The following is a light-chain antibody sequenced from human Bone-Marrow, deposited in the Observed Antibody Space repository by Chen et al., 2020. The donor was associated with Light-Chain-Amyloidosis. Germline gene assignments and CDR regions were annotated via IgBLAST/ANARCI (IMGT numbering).Light chain of an antibody. J-gene: IGKJ4*01. Sequence: IVLTQSPDSLTVYLSEKATLKCESSQSVLFTSNKNNSLAMYQQRPGQPPKLLISWASTRESGVPDRLSGSGSGTHFTLNIGRLRAEDVAVYYCQQYYISPLTFGGGTKVEVK. CDR1: QSVLFTSNKNNS. V-gene: IGKV4-1*01. CDR2: WAS. CDR3: QQYYISPLT.